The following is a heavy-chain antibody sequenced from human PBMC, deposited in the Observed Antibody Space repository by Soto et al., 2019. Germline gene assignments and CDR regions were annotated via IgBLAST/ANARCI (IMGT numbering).Heavy chain of an antibody. J-gene: IGHJ6*02. CDR1: GFTVSSNY. CDR3: AKDRTLMYPLYGMDV. CDR2: ISGSGGST. Sequence: GSLRLSCAASGFTVSSNYMSWVRQAPGKGLEWVSAISGSGGSTYYADSVKGRFTISRDNSKNTLYLQMNSLRAEDTAVYYCAKDRTLMYPLYGMDVWGQGTTVTVSS. V-gene: IGHV3-23*01. D-gene: IGHD2-8*01.